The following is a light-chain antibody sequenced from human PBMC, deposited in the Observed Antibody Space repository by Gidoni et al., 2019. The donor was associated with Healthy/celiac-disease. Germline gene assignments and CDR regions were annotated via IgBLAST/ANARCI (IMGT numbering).Light chain of an antibody. CDR3: QQYGSSPPWT. Sequence: ELVLTQSPGTLSLSPGERATLSCRASQSVSSSYLAWYQQKPGQAPRLLIYGASSRATGVPDRFSGSESGTDFTLTISRLEPEDFAVYYCQQYGSSPPWTFGQXTKVEIK. V-gene: IGKV3-20*01. CDR1: QSVSSSY. CDR2: GAS. J-gene: IGKJ1*01.